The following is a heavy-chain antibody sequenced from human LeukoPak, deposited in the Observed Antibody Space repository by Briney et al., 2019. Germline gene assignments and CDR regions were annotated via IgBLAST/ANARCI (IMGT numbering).Heavy chain of an antibody. D-gene: IGHD3-16*01. CDR2: IYHSGST. CDR1: GGSISSNY. CDR3: ARAKGGRYYFDY. J-gene: IGHJ4*02. Sequence: PSETLSLTCIVSGGSISSNYWSWIRQPPGKGLEWTGYIYHSGSTNYNPSLKSRVTISVDTSKNQFSLKLSSVTAADTAVYYCARAKGGRYYFDYWGQGTLVTVSS. V-gene: IGHV4-59*01.